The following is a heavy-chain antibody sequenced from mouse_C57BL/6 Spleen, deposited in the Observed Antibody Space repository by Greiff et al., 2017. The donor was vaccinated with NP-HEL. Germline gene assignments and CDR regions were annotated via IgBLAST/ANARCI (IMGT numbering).Heavy chain of an antibody. D-gene: IGHD2-1*01. CDR1: GYAFSSSW. CDR2: IYPGDGDT. V-gene: IGHV1-82*01. CDR3: GGPSNYVNAMDY. Sequence: VQVVESGPELVKPGASVKISCKASGYAFSSSWMNWVKQRPGKGLEWIGRIYPGDGDTNYNGKFKGKATLTADKSSSTAYMQLSSLTSEDSAVYFCGGPSNYVNAMDYWGQGTSVTVSS. J-gene: IGHJ4*01.